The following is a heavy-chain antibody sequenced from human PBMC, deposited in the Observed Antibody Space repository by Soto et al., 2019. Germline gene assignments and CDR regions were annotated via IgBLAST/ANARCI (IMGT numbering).Heavy chain of an antibody. V-gene: IGHV3-33*01. CDR3: GRATPYSGHYYVQN. Sequence: QVQLVESGGGVVQPGRSLRLSCAASGFTFSSCGMQWVRQAPGKGLEWVAVIWPDGSKDSYADSVTGRFTISRDNSKNTLYLQMNSLRDEDTAIYYCGRATPYSGHYYVQNRGQGTLVTVSS. J-gene: IGHJ4*02. D-gene: IGHD1-26*01. CDR1: GFTFSSCG. CDR2: IWPDGSKD.